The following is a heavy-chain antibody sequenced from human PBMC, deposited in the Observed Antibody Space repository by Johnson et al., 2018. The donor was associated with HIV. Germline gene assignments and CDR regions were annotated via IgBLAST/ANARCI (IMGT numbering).Heavy chain of an antibody. Sequence: QVQLVESGGGVVQPGRSLRLSCAASGFTLSSYGMHWVRQAPGKGLEWVAVISYDGSNKYYADSVKGRFTVSRDNSKNTLYLQMNSLRAEDTAVYYCAKVGATVVTPRGEAFDIWGQGAMVTVSS. V-gene: IGHV3-30*18. CDR1: GFTLSSYG. CDR2: ISYDGSNK. D-gene: IGHD4-23*01. CDR3: AKVGATVVTPRGEAFDI. J-gene: IGHJ3*02.